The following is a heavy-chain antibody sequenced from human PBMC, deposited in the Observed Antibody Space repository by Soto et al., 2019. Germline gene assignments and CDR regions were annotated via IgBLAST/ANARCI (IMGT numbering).Heavy chain of an antibody. J-gene: IGHJ4*02. CDR1: GGSISSSYW. Sequence: NPSETLSLTCAVSGGSISSSYWWNWVRQPPGKGLDWIRKPYHSRSANYIPALKNPVTRSVDKSIDQFSLRLSSVTAADTAVYFCVTSLNYEFCRDGGRHYYFDYWGQGTLGTVAS. CDR2: PYHSRSA. V-gene: IGHV4-4*02. D-gene: IGHD3-3*01. CDR3: VTSLNYEFCRDGGRHYYFDY.